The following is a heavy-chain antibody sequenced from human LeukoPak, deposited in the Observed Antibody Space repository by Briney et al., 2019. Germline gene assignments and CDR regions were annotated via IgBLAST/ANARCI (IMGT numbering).Heavy chain of an antibody. V-gene: IGHV1-2*02. CDR3: AREDFGDYGSGSYLNRGRWFDP. Sequence: VASVKVSCKASGYTFTGYYMHWVRQAPGQGLEWMGWINPNSGGTNYAQKFQGRVTMTRDTSISTAYMELSRLRSDDTAVYYCAREDFGDYGSGSYLNRGRWFDPWGQGTLVTVSS. D-gene: IGHD3-10*01. CDR2: INPNSGGT. J-gene: IGHJ5*02. CDR1: GYTFTGYY.